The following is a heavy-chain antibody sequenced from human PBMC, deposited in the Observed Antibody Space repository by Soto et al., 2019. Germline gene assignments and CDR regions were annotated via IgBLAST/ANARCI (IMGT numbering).Heavy chain of an antibody. J-gene: IGHJ3*02. V-gene: IGHV4-31*03. CDR3: ERARYCSGRDCWPGDAFDI. CDR1: GGSIRSVNYY. D-gene: IGHD2-15*01. Sequence: QVQLQESGPGLVKPSQTLSLTCTVSGGSIRSVNYYWSWIRQHPGKALEWIGYIYNSGSTYYNPSLMSRVTISADASKNRFSMKLSPVTAADTAVYYCERARYCSGRDCWPGDAFDIWGQGTMVTVSS. CDR2: IYNSGST.